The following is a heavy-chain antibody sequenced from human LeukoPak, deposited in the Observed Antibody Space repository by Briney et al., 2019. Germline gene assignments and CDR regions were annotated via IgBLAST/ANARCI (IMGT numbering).Heavy chain of an antibody. J-gene: IGHJ4*02. CDR2: INPNSGGT. CDR1: GYTFTGYY. V-gene: IGHV1-2*06. CDR3: ARESQVVKEMATLPATLGIDY. D-gene: IGHD5-24*01. Sequence: ASVKVSCKASGYTFTGYYMHWVRQAPGQGLEWMGRINPNSGGTNYAQKFQGRVTMTTDTSTSTAYMELRSLRSDDPAVYYCARESQVVKEMATLPATLGIDYWGQGTLVTVSS.